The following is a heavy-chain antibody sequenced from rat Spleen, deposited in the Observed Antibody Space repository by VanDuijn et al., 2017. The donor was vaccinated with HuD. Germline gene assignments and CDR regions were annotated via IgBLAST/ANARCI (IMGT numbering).Heavy chain of an antibody. D-gene: IGHD1-7*01. CDR3: ATGHYGYGD. CDR2: INYEGSST. CDR1: GFTFIDYY. Sequence: EVQLVESGGGLVQPGRSMKLSCAASGFTFIDYYMAWVRQAPKKGLEWVASINYEGSSTYYGDSVKGRFTISRDNAKNALYLQMNNLRSEDTATYYCATGHYGYGDWGQGVMVTVSS. J-gene: IGHJ2*01. V-gene: IGHV5-22*01.